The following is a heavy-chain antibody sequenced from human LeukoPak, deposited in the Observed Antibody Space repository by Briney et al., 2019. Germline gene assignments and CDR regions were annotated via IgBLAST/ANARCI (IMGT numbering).Heavy chain of an antibody. CDR3: ARDRARGYCSSTSCRYNWFDP. J-gene: IGHJ5*02. CDR1: GYTFTSYG. D-gene: IGHD2-2*01. Sequence: ASVKVSCKASGYTFTSYGISWVRQAPGQGLEWMGWISAYNGNTNYAQKLQGRVTMTTDTSTSTAYMELRSLRSDDTAVYYCARDRARGYCSSTSCRYNWFDPWGQGTLVTVSS. V-gene: IGHV1-18*01. CDR2: ISAYNGNT.